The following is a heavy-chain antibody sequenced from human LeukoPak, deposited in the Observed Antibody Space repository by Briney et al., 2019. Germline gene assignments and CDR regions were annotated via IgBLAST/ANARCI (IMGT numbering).Heavy chain of an antibody. CDR3: AKSSPPPLRY. Sequence: HPGGSLRLSCAASGFTFSSFGVHWVRQPPGKGLEWVAFIRYDGSDTYYADSVKGRFTISRDNSKNTLYLQMNSLRAEDTAVYYCAKSSPPPLRYWGQGTLVTVSS. J-gene: IGHJ4*02. V-gene: IGHV3-30*02. CDR2: IRYDGSDT. CDR1: GFTFSSFG.